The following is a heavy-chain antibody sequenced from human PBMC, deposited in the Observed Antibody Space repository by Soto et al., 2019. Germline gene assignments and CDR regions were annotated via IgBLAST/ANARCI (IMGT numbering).Heavy chain of an antibody. CDR2: ISAYNGNT. CDR3: ARDDYDILTGCFDY. V-gene: IGHV1-18*04. CDR1: GYTFTSYG. D-gene: IGHD3-9*01. Sequence: ASVKVSCKASGYTFTSYGISWVRQAPGQGLEWMGWISAYNGNTNYAQKLQGRVTMTTDTSTGTACMELRSLRSDDTAVYYCARDDYDILTGCFDYWGQGTLVTVSS. J-gene: IGHJ4*02.